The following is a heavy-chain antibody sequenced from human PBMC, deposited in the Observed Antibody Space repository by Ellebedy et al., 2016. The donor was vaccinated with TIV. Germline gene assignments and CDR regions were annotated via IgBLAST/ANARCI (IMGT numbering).Heavy chain of an antibody. CDR3: ARDYSGFTEDWYFDL. Sequence: ASVKVSXXASGYTFTSYDINWVRQATGQGLEWMGWMNPNSGNTGYAQKFQGRVTMTRNTSISTAYMELSSLRSEDTAVYYCARDYSGFTEDWYFDLWGRGTLVTVSS. V-gene: IGHV1-8*01. J-gene: IGHJ2*01. D-gene: IGHD3-10*01. CDR2: MNPNSGNT. CDR1: GYTFTSYD.